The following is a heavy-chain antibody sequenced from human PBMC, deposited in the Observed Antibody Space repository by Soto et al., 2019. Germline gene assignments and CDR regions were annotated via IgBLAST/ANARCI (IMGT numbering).Heavy chain of an antibody. CDR3: ARGRRNYYDSGSYLAVHDAFAI. CDR2: IIPLFGTT. CDR1: GGTFSNYG. J-gene: IGHJ3*02. Sequence: QVQLVQSGAEVKNPGSSVKVSCKTSGGTFSNYGISWVRQAPGQGLECMGGIIPLFGTTNYAQKFQGRVTITADKSKSTAYMEVSSLRAEDTAMFYCARGRRNYYDSGSYLAVHDAFAIWGQGTMVIVSS. V-gene: IGHV1-69*06. D-gene: IGHD3-22*01.